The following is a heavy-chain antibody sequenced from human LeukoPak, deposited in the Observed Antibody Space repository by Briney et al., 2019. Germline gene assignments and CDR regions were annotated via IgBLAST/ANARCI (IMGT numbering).Heavy chain of an antibody. D-gene: IGHD3-10*01. J-gene: IGHJ4*02. CDR2: IIPLCGTA. CDR3: ARVLLWFGESIKAYFDY. Sequence: ASVKVSCKASGGTFSSYAISWVRQAPGQGLEWMGGIIPLCGTANYAQKFQGRVTITTDESTSTAYMELSSLRSEDTAVYYCARVLLWFGESIKAYFDYWGQGTLVTVSS. V-gene: IGHV1-69*05. CDR1: GGTFSSYA.